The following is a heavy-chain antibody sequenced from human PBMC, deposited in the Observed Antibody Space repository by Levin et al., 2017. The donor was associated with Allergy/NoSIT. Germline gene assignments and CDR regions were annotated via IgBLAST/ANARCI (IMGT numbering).Heavy chain of an antibody. V-gene: IGHV3-21*01. CDR1: GFTFSSYS. D-gene: IGHD3-16*01. CDR3: ARGPTLGLQNFDY. CDR2: ISSSSSYI. J-gene: IGHJ4*02. Sequence: GGSLRLSCAASGFTFSSYSMNWVRQAPGKGLEWVSSISSSSSYIYYADSVKGRFTISRDNAKNSLYLQMNSLRAEDTAVYYCARGPTLGLQNFDYWGQGTLVTVSS.